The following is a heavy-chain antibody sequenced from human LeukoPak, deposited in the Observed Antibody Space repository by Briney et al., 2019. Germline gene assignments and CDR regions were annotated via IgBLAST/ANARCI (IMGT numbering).Heavy chain of an antibody. CDR1: GFTFSNYG. D-gene: IGHD2-2*01. CDR2: IWYDGSNK. V-gene: IGHV3-33*01. J-gene: IGHJ4*02. Sequence: GGSLRLSCAASGFTFSNYGMHWVRQAPGKGLEWVALIWYDGSNKYYADSVKGRFTISRDNSKNTLYLQMNSLRAEDTAVYYCARDQGCSSTNCYALFFHYWGQGTLVTVSS. CDR3: ARDQGCSSTNCYALFFHY.